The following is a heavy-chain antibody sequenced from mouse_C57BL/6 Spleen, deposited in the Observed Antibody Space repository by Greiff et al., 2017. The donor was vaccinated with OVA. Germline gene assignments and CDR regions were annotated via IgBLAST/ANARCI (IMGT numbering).Heavy chain of an antibody. CDR3: ARGGDYGGVWAMDY. CDR2: IDPSDSYT. Sequence: QVQLQQSGAELVKPGASVKLSCKASGYTFTSYWMQWVKQRPGQGLEWIGEIDPSDSYTNYNQKFKGKATLTVDTSSSTAYMQLSSLTSEDSAVYYCARGGDYGGVWAMDYWGQGTTVTVSS. J-gene: IGHJ4*01. V-gene: IGHV1-50*01. CDR1: GYTFTSYW. D-gene: IGHD2-4*01.